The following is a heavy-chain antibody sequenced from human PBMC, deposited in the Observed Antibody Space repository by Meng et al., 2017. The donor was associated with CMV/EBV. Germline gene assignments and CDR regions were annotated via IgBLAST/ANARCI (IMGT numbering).Heavy chain of an antibody. CDR1: SSGGYY. J-gene: IGHJ6*02. CDR3: ATKYYDFWSGWAYYGMDV. D-gene: IGHD3-3*01. V-gene: IGHV4-31*02. CDR2: IYYSGST. Sequence: SSGGYYWSWIRQHPGKGLEWIGYIYYSGSTYYNPSLKSRVTISVDTSKNQFSLNLSSVTAADTAVYYCATKYYDFWSGWAYYGMDVWGQGTTVTVSS.